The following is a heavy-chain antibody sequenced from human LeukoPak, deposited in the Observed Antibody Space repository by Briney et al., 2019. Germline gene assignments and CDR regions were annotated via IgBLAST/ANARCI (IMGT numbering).Heavy chain of an antibody. Sequence: PSETLSLTCAVYGGSFSGYYWSWIRQPPGKGLEWIGEINHSGSTNYNPSLKSRVTISVDTSKNQFSLKLSSVTAADTAVYYCARGDVDTAMLSKTYWFDPWGQGTLVTVSS. J-gene: IGHJ5*02. CDR3: ARGDVDTAMLSKTYWFDP. CDR2: INHSGST. D-gene: IGHD5-18*01. CDR1: GGSFSGYY. V-gene: IGHV4-34*01.